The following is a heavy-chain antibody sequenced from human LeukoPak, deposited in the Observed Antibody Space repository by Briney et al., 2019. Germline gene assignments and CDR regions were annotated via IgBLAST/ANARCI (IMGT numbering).Heavy chain of an antibody. D-gene: IGHD2-2*01. CDR3: AREIVVVPGVSSRDAFDI. CDR2: IYYSGST. Sequence: SETLSLTCTVSGGSISSSSYYWGWIRQPPGKGLEWIGYIYYSGSTYYNPSLKSRVTISVDTSKNQFSLKLSSVTAADTAVYYCAREIVVVPGVSSRDAFDIWGQGTMVIVSS. CDR1: GGSISSSSYY. V-gene: IGHV4-31*03. J-gene: IGHJ3*02.